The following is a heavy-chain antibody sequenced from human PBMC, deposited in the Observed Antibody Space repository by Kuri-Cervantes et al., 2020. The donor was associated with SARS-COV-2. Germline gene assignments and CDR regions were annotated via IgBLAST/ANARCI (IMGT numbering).Heavy chain of an antibody. CDR3: ARYHRGYCTNGVCSYFDY. V-gene: IGHV3-66*01. D-gene: IGHD2-8*01. CDR1: RFTVSSNY. J-gene: IGHJ4*02. Sequence: GESLKISCAASRFTVSSNYMSWVRQAPGKGLEWVSVIYSGGSTYYADSVKGRFTISRDNSKNTLYLQMNSLRAEDTAVYYCARYHRGYCTNGVCSYFDYWGQGTLVTVSS. CDR2: IYSGGST.